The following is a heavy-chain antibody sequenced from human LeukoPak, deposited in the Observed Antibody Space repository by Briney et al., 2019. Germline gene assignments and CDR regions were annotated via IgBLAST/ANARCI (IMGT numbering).Heavy chain of an antibody. J-gene: IGHJ5*02. D-gene: IGHD4-11*01. V-gene: IGHV3-74*01. Sequence: GGSLRLSCAASGFTFSSYWMHWVRQAPGKGLVWVSRINSDGSSTIYADSVKGRFTNSRDIAKNTLYLQMSSLRAEDTAVYYCARAKATVTTNWFDPWGQGTLVTVSS. CDR1: GFTFSSYW. CDR3: ARAKATVTTNWFDP. CDR2: INSDGSST.